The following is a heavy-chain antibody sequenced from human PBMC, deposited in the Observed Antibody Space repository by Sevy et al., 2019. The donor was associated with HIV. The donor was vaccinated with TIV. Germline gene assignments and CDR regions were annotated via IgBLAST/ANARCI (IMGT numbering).Heavy chain of an antibody. J-gene: IGHJ6*02. V-gene: IGHV1-18*01. CDR2: ISDYNGYT. CDR1: GYTFSSYG. Sequence: ASVKVSCKASGYTFSSYGISWVRQAPGQGLEWMGWISDYNGYTNYAHKFQGRVTMSTETSTRTAYKELRSLRSDDTAVDFCTREGYYYRSGTYRPPNYYGMDVWGQRTAVTVSS. CDR3: TREGYYYRSGTYRPPNYYGMDV. D-gene: IGHD3-10*01.